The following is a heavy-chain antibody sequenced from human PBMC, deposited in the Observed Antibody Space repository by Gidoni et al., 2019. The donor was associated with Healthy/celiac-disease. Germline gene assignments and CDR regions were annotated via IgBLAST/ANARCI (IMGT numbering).Heavy chain of an antibody. D-gene: IGHD6-19*01. Sequence: QVQLVESGGGVVQPGRSLRLSCAASGFTFSSYGMHWVRQAPGKGLEWVAVISDDGSNKYYADSVKGRFTISRDNSKNTLYLQMNSLRAEDTAVYYCAKDHSSGWLFDYWGQGTLVTVSS. V-gene: IGHV3-30*18. J-gene: IGHJ4*02. CDR3: AKDHSSGWLFDY. CDR2: ISDDGSNK. CDR1: GFTFSSYG.